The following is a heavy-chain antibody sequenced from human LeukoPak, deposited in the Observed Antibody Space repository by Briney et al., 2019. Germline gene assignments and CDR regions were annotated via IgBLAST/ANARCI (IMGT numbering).Heavy chain of an antibody. V-gene: IGHV3-53*04. D-gene: IGHD2-2*01. Sequence: GGSLRVSRVEPVFTASRTYMWAGRQAPGKGLEWVSVIYSGGSTYYADSVKGRFTISRQNSKNTVDLQMNSLRHEETAVYYCAREGRYYFVTSGYGNYGIYFRGQGTTVTVSS. CDR3: AREGRYYFVTSGYGNYGIYF. CDR1: VFTASRTY. J-gene: IGHJ6*02. CDR2: IYSGGST.